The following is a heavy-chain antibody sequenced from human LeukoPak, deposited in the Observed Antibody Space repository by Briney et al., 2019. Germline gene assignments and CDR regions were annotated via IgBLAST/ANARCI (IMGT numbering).Heavy chain of an antibody. CDR1: GFTFSSYG. Sequence: PGRSLRLSCAASGFTFSSYGMHWVRQAPGKELEWVAVISYDGSNKYYADSVKGRFTISRDNSKNTLYLQMNSLRAEDTAVYYCAKDPGYSYDYFDYWGQGTLVTVSS. CDR2: ISYDGSNK. V-gene: IGHV3-30*18. J-gene: IGHJ4*02. CDR3: AKDPGYSYDYFDY. D-gene: IGHD5-18*01.